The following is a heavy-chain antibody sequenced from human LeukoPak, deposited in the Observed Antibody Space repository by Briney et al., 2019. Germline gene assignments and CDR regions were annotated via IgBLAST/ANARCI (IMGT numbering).Heavy chain of an antibody. Sequence: SETLSLTCTVSGGSISSYYWSWIRQPPGKGLEWIGYIYTSGSTNYNPSLKSRATISVDTSKNQFSLKLSSVTAADTAVYYCARGYSSDLSAAFDIWGQGTMVTVSS. V-gene: IGHV4-4*09. CDR2: IYTSGST. CDR3: ARGYSSDLSAAFDI. D-gene: IGHD6-19*01. J-gene: IGHJ3*02. CDR1: GGSISSYY.